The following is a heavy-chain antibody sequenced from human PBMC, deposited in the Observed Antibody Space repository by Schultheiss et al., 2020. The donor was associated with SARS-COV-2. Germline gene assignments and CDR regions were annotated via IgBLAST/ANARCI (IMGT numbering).Heavy chain of an antibody. J-gene: IGHJ4*02. V-gene: IGHV3-23*01. Sequence: GESLKISCAASGFTFSSYAMSWVRQAPGKGLEWVSAISGSGGSTYYADSVKGRFTISRDNSKNTLYLQMNSLRAEDTAVYYCAKDSPNSSGSDYWGQGTLVTVSS. D-gene: IGHD3-22*01. CDR3: AKDSPNSSGSDY. CDR2: ISGSGGST. CDR1: GFTFSSYA.